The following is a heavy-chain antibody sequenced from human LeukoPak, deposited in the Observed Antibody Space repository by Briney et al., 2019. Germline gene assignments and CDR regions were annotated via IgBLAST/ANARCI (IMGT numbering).Heavy chain of an antibody. CDR3: ARDLLNEGNHLDY. J-gene: IGHJ4*02. D-gene: IGHD4-23*01. CDR1: GGSISSGDYY. CDR2: IYYSGST. Sequence: SETLSLTCTVSGGSISSGDYYWSWIRQPPGKGLEWIGYIYYSGSTYYNPSLKSRVTISVDTSKNQFSLKLSSVTAADTAVYYCARDLLNEGNHLDYWGQGALVTVSS. V-gene: IGHV4-30-4*01.